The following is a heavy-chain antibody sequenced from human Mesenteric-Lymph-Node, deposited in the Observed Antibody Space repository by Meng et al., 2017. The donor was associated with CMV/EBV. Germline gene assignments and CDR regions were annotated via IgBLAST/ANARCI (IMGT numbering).Heavy chain of an antibody. J-gene: IGHJ4*02. V-gene: IGHV4-61*01. D-gene: IGHD2-2*01. CDR1: GYSISSGYY. CDR3: ARGWTTRRSDVDCRSATCYPHFDY. Sequence: GSLRLSCSVSGYSISSGYYWGWIRQPPGKGLEWIGYVFYTGSTNYNPSLKSRVTISVDPSTNQFSLKLSSVTAADTAVYYCARGWTTRRSDVDCRSATCYPHFDYWGQGILVTVSS. CDR2: VFYTGST.